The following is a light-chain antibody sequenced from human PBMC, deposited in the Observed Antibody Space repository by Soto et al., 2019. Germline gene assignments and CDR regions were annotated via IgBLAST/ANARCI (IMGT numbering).Light chain of an antibody. V-gene: IGLV2-14*03. CDR2: DVS. Sequence: QSVLTQPASVSGSPGQSITISCTGTSSDVGAYNYVSWYQQHPGKAPKLIIYDVSNRPSGVSNRFSRSKSGNTASLTISGLHAEDEADYCCSSYTGSTPLVVFGGGTKLTVL. CDR3: SSYTGSTPLVV. CDR1: SSDVGAYNY. J-gene: IGLJ3*02.